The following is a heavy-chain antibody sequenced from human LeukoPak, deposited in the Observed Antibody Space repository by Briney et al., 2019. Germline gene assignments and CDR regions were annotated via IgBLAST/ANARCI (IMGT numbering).Heavy chain of an antibody. Sequence: GGSLRLSCAASGFTFSSYGMSWVRQAPGKGLEWGSAISGSGGSTYYADSVKGRFTISRDNSKNTLYLQMNSLRAEDTAVYYCAKDLSLLTSYYYDSSGYYYPRWGQGTLVTVSS. CDR3: AKDLSLLTSYYYDSSGYYYPR. J-gene: IGHJ4*02. D-gene: IGHD3-22*01. V-gene: IGHV3-23*01. CDR2: ISGSGGST. CDR1: GFTFSSYG.